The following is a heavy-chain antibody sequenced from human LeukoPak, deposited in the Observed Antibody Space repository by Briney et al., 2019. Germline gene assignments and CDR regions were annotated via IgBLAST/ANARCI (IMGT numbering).Heavy chain of an antibody. J-gene: IGHJ3*01. V-gene: IGHV3-7*03. CDR3: TITGTTFDF. CDR2: INSDGSEG. D-gene: IGHD1-20*01. Sequence: GGSLRLSCAVSGFTFSGFWMSWSRQAPGKGLEWVASINSDGSEGYYADVVKGRFTISRDNAKNSLYLQINSLRAEDTAVYYCTITGTTFDFWGQGTMVTVSS. CDR1: GFTFSGFW.